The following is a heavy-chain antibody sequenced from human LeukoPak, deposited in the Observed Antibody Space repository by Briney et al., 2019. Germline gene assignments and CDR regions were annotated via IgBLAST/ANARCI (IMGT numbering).Heavy chain of an antibody. CDR2: IKSDGSST. CDR3: ASELRLGY. D-gene: IGHD3-10*01. V-gene: IGHV3-74*01. CDR1: GFTFTDYW. J-gene: IGHJ4*02. Sequence: GGSLRLSCAASGFTFTDYWMHWVRQVPGKGLVWVSRIKSDGSSTHYADSVKGRFTISRDNARNTLYLQMNSLRAEDTAVYYCASELRLGYWGQGILVTVSS.